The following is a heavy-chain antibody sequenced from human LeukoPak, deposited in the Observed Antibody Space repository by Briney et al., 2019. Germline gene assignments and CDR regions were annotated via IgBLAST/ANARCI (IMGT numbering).Heavy chain of an antibody. CDR2: INPNSGGA. Sequence: ASVTVSCKASGYTFTGYYMHWVRQAPGQGLEWMGWINPNSGGANYAQKFQGRVTMTRGTSISTAYMELSRLRSDDTAVYYCARDQLDTARYFDYWGQGTLVTVSS. J-gene: IGHJ4*02. D-gene: IGHD5-18*01. CDR1: GYTFTGYY. CDR3: ARDQLDTARYFDY. V-gene: IGHV1-2*02.